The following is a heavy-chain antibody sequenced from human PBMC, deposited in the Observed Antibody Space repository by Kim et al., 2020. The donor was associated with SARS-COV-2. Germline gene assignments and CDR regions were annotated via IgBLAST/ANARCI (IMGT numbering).Heavy chain of an antibody. D-gene: IGHD1-26*01. CDR1: GFTFSSYW. CDR2: INSDGSST. CDR3: ARDRGLPSPPYYYYGMDV. V-gene: IGHV3-74*01. Sequence: GGSLRLSCAASGFTFSSYWMHWVRQAPGKGLVWVSRINSDGSSTSYADSVKGRFTISRDNAKNTLYLQMNSLRAEDTAVYYCARDRGLPSPPYYYYGMDVWGQGTAVTVSS. J-gene: IGHJ6*02.